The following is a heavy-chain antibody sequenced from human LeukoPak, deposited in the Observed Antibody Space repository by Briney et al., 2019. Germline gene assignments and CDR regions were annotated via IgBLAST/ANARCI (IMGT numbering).Heavy chain of an antibody. D-gene: IGHD6-13*01. V-gene: IGHV4-34*01. J-gene: IGHJ6*03. CDR2: INHSGST. Sequence: SETLSLTCAVYGGSFSGYYWSWIRQPPGKGLEWIGEINHSGSTNYNPSLKSRVTISVDTSKNQFSLKLSSVTAADTAVYYCARHGRLRRSWYGYYYYYYMDVWGKGTTVNISS. CDR3: ARHGRLRRSWYGYYYYYYMDV. CDR1: GGSFSGYY.